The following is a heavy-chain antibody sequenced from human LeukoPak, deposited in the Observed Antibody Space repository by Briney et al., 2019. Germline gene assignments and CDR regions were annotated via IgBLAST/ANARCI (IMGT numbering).Heavy chain of an antibody. CDR3: VRDHDGSMPFDY. J-gene: IGHJ4*02. V-gene: IGHV6-1*01. CDR2: TYYRSKWYN. D-gene: IGHD2-15*01. Sequence: SQTLSLTCAISGDTVSSNSAAWNWISQSPSRGLEWLGRTYYRSKWYNEYAVSVKSRITINPDTSKNQFSLQLNSVTPEDTAVYYCVRDHDGSMPFDYWGQGTLVTVSS. CDR1: GDTVSSNSAA.